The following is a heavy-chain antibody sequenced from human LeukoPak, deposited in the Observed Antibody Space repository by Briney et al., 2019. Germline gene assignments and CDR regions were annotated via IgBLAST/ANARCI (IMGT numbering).Heavy chain of an antibody. CDR1: GYTFTGYY. D-gene: IGHD2/OR15-2a*01. CDR3: AGQPGSTR. Sequence: ASVNVSCTGSGYTFTGYYMHWERHGHGQGLGWMGGINPNSGGTNYAQKFQGSVTMTRDTSISTAYMELSRLRSDDTAVYYCAGQPGSTRWGQGTLVTVS. CDR2: INPNSGGT. V-gene: IGHV1-2*02. J-gene: IGHJ4*02.